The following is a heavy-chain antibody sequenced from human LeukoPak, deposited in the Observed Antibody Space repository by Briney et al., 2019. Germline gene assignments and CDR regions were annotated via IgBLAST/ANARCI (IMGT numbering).Heavy chain of an antibody. V-gene: IGHV1-18*01. CDR2: INPYNGNT. D-gene: IGHD2-2*01. CDR1: GYTFSSYG. CDR3: ARDPPLRYCSSTSCYPYFDY. J-gene: IGHJ4*02. Sequence: ASVNISCKTSGYTFSSYGISWVRQAPGQGLEWMGWINPYNGNTHYAQKVQGRVTMTPDTSTSTAYMELSSLRSDDTAVYYCARDPPLRYCSSTSCYPYFDYWGQGTLVTVSS.